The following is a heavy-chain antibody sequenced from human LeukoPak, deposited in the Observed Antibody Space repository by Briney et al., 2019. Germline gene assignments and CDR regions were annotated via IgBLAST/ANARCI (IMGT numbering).Heavy chain of an antibody. Sequence: SQTLSLTCAISGDSVSNNNYAWNWIRQSPSRGLEWLGRTYYRSQWHNDYARSVMGRISVDPDTSKNQFSLHLNSVTPDDTAVYYCAGGYAFDVWGQGIMVTVSS. CDR2: TYYRSQWHN. CDR1: GDSVSNNNYA. CDR3: AGGYAFDV. V-gene: IGHV6-1*01. J-gene: IGHJ3*01.